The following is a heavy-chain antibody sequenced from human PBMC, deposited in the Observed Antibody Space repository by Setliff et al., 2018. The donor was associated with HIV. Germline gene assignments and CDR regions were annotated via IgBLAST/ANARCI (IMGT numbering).Heavy chain of an antibody. D-gene: IGHD3-22*01. Sequence: SETLSLTCAVYGGSFNGYYWSWIRQPPGKGLEWIGYFSYRGGTNSNPSLKSRVTISVDTSKNQFSLKVTSVTAADTAVYYCARVPGRDYYDTSGDFDYWGLGTLVTVSS. CDR3: ARVPGRDYYDTSGDFDY. CDR1: GGSFNGYY. V-gene: IGHV4-59*12. J-gene: IGHJ4*02. CDR2: FSYRGGT.